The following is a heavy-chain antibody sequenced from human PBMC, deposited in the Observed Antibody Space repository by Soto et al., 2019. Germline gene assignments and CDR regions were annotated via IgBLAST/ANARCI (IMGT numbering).Heavy chain of an antibody. J-gene: IGHJ6*02. CDR1: GFTFSSYA. V-gene: IGHV3-23*01. CDR2: ISGSGGST. Sequence: PGGSLRLSCAASGFTFSSYAMSWVRQAPGKGLEWVSAISGSGGSTYYADSVKGRFTISRDNSKNTLYLQMNSLRAEDTAVYYCARDIDPGYSYYYYGMDVWGQGTTVTVSS. D-gene: IGHD3-9*01. CDR3: ARDIDPGYSYYYYGMDV.